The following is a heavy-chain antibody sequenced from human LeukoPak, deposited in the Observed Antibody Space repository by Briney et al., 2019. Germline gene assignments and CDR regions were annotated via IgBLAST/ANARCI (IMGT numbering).Heavy chain of an antibody. D-gene: IGHD3-10*01. CDR3: ATNILVRDIINWFDP. J-gene: IGHJ5*02. CDR1: GYTFTGYY. CDR2: IKPNSGDT. Sequence: ASVKVSCKASGYTFTGYYMHWVRQAPGRGLEWMGWIKPNSGDTRSAQKFQGRVIMTRDTSTGTAYMELSSLRYDDTAVYYCATNILVRDIINWFDPWGQGTLVTVSS. V-gene: IGHV1-2*02.